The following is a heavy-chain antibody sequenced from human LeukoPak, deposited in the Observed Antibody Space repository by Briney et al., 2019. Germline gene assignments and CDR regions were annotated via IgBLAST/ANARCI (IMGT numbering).Heavy chain of an antibody. J-gene: IGHJ4*02. CDR1: GGSFSGYY. CDR2: INHSGST. Sequence: PSGTLSLTCAVYGGSFSGYYWSWIRQPPGKGLEWIGEINHSGSTNYNPSLKSRVTISVDTSKNQFSLKLSSVTAADTAVYYCARGPRDYDSSGVLDSWGQGTLVTVSS. D-gene: IGHD3-22*01. CDR3: ARGPRDYDSSGVLDS. V-gene: IGHV4-34*01.